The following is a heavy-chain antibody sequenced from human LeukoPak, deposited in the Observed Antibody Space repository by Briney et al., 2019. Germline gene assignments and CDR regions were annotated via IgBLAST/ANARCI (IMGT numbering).Heavy chain of an antibody. Sequence: PSGTLSLTCAVSGGSISSSNWWSWVRQPPGKGLEWIGEIYHSGSTYYNPSLKSRVTISVDTSKNQFSLKLSSVTAADTAVYYCARGEQKFMITFGGVIVPDFDYWGQGTLVTVSS. CDR2: IYHSGST. CDR3: ARGEQKFMITFGGVIVPDFDY. J-gene: IGHJ4*02. CDR1: GGSISSSNW. V-gene: IGHV4-4*02. D-gene: IGHD3-16*02.